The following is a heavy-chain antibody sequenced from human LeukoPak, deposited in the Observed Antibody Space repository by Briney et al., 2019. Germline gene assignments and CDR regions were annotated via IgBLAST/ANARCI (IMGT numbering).Heavy chain of an antibody. D-gene: IGHD5-18*01. V-gene: IGHV3-7*01. Sequence: GGSLRLSCAVSGFSFRSYWMSWVRQAPGKGLEWVANIKQDGSDKYYVDSVKGRFTISRDNAKNTLYLQMNSLRAEDTAVYYCARGGGYSYGSFDYWGQGTLVTVSS. CDR3: ARGGGYSYGSFDY. CDR1: GFSFRSYW. CDR2: IKQDGSDK. J-gene: IGHJ4*02.